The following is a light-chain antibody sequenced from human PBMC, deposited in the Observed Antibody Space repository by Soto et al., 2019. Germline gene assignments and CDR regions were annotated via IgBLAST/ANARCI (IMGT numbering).Light chain of an antibody. CDR2: GNS. V-gene: IGLV1-40*01. J-gene: IGLJ3*02. CDR3: QSYDSSLSAWV. Sequence: QSVLTQPPSVSGAPGQRVTISCTGSSSNIGAGYDVHWYQQLPGTAPKLLIYGNSNRPSGVPDRFSGSKSGTSASLAITGLQAEDEADYYCQSYDSSLSAWVFRGGTQLTVL. CDR1: SSNIGAGYD.